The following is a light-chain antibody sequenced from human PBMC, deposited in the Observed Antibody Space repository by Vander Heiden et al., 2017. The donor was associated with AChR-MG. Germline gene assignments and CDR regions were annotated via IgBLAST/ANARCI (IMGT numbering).Light chain of an antibody. CDR2: GAS. Sequence: EIVLTQSPGTLSLSPGERATPSCRASQSVSSSYLAWYQQKPGQAPRLLIYGASSRATGIPDRFSGSGSGTDFTLTISRLEPEDFAVYYCQQEGSSPYTFGQRTKLEIK. CDR1: QSVSSSY. J-gene: IGKJ2*01. CDR3: QQEGSSPYT. V-gene: IGKV3-20*01.